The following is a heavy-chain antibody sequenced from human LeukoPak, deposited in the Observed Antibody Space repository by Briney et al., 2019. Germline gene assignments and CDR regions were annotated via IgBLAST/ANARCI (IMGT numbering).Heavy chain of an antibody. CDR3: ARERVVPAAMEEDDAFDI. CDR2: MSPNSGNT. V-gene: IGHV1-8*01. Sequence: GASVKVSCKASGYTFTSYDINWVRQATGQGLEWMGWMSPNSGNTGYAQKFQGRVTMTRNTSISTAYMELSRLRSDDTAVYYCARERVVPAAMEEDDAFDIWGQGTMVTVSS. D-gene: IGHD2-2*01. CDR1: GYTFTSYD. J-gene: IGHJ3*02.